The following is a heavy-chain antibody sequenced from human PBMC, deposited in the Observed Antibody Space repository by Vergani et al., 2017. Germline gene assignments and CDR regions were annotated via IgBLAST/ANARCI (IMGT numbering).Heavy chain of an antibody. D-gene: IGHD3-3*01. CDR3: AKSLLFVIDFWSGYEDY. CDR1: GFTFSSYW. CDR2: INSDGSST. Sequence: EVQLVESGGGLVQPGGSLRLSCAASGFTFSSYWMHWVRQAPGKGLVWVSRINSDGSSTSYADSVKGRFTISRDNSKNTLYLQMNSLRAEDTAVYYCAKSLLFVIDFWSGYEDYWGQGTLVTVSS. V-gene: IGHV3-74*01. J-gene: IGHJ4*02.